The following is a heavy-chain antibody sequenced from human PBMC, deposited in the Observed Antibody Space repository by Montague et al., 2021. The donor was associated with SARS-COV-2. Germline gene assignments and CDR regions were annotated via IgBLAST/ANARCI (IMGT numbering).Heavy chain of an antibody. CDR2: IYHTGST. Sequence: SETLSLTCAVSGASISSSHWWSWIRQPPGKGLEWMGEIYHTGSTXYNPSLKSRVTISVDKSKNQFSLKLSSVTAADTAVYFCARATIGVYGKNAFDIWGQGTMVTVSS. CDR3: ARATIGVYGKNAFDI. D-gene: IGHD6-19*01. J-gene: IGHJ3*02. V-gene: IGHV4-4*02. CDR1: GASISSSHW.